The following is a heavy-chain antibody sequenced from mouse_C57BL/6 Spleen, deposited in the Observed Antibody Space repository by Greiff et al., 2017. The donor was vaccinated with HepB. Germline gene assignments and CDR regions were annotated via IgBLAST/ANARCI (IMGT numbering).Heavy chain of an antibody. Sequence: QVQLQQPGAELVKPGASVKLSSKASGYTFTSYWMHWVKQRPGQGLEWIGRIHPSDSDTNYNQKFKGKATLTVDKSSSTAYMQLSSLTSEDSAVYYCANSYGNYEDWFAYWGQGTLVTVSA. J-gene: IGHJ3*01. CDR1: GYTFTSYW. D-gene: IGHD2-1*01. CDR2: IHPSDSDT. CDR3: ANSYGNYEDWFAY. V-gene: IGHV1-74*01.